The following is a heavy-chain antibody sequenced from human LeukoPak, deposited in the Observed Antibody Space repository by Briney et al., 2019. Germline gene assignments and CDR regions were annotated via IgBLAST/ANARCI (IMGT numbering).Heavy chain of an antibody. Sequence: GGSPRLSCAASGFTVSTNYMSWVRQAPGKGLEWVSVIYSGGSTYYADSVKGRFTISRDNSKNMLYLQMNSLRAENTAVCYCARGSAYSHWGQGTLVTVSS. CDR2: IYSGGST. CDR3: ARGSAYSH. V-gene: IGHV3-66*02. D-gene: IGHD3-22*01. J-gene: IGHJ4*02. CDR1: GFTVSTNY.